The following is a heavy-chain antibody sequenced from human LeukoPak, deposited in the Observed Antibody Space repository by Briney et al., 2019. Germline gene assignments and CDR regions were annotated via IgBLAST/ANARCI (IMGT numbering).Heavy chain of an antibody. V-gene: IGHV3-7*01. Sequence: GGSLRLSCGTSGVILSPYWMSWVRQAPGKGLEWVANIKQDGSEKNYVDSVEGRFTISRDNANNLVFLQMNNLRVEDTALYFCTRIFHSASWFFDLWGRGTLVTVSS. CDR3: TRIFHSASWFFDL. CDR1: GVILSPYW. D-gene: IGHD4/OR15-4a*01. CDR2: IKQDGSEK. J-gene: IGHJ2*01.